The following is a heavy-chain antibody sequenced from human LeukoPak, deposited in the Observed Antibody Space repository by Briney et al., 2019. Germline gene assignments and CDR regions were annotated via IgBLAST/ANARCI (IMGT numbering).Heavy chain of an antibody. CDR2: IKEDGSEK. V-gene: IGHV3-7*01. Sequence: GGSLRLSCAASGFTFSNYWMSWVRQAPGKGLEWVANIKEDGSEKYYVDSVKGRFTISRDNARNSQYLQMNSLRAEDTAVYYCASGRQLGYWGQGTLVTVSS. CDR1: GFTFSNYW. CDR3: ASGRQLGY. J-gene: IGHJ4*02. D-gene: IGHD6-13*01.